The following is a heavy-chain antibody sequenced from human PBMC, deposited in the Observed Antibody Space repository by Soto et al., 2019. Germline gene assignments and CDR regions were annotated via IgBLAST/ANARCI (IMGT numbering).Heavy chain of an antibody. V-gene: IGHV3-30*03. CDR3: AMLSGWLYDFWSGHSGFYYDDMDV. CDR1: GFTFTKYG. Sequence: QVQLVESGGGVVQPGRSLTLSCAASGFTFTKYGVHWVRQAPVKGLEWVSFISYDGNNKYYADSVKGRFTISRDNSKNTLYLQMNSRRTEDTAVYYCAMLSGWLYDFWSGHSGFYYDDMDVWGQGTTVTVSS. D-gene: IGHD3-3*01. CDR2: ISYDGNNK. J-gene: IGHJ6*02.